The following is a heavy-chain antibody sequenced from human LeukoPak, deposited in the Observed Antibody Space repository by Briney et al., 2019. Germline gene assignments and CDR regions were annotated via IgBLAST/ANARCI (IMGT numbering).Heavy chain of an antibody. CDR3: ARDRDPSRYYYDSSGYYWV. D-gene: IGHD3-22*01. CDR2: ISAYNGNT. CDR1: GYTFTSYG. J-gene: IGHJ4*02. V-gene: IGHV1-18*01. Sequence: GASVKVSFKASGYTFTSYGISWVRQAPGQGLEWMGWISAYNGNTNYAQKLQGRVTMTTDTSTSTAYMELRSLRSDDTAVYYCARDRDPSRYYYDSSGYYWVWGQGTLATVSS.